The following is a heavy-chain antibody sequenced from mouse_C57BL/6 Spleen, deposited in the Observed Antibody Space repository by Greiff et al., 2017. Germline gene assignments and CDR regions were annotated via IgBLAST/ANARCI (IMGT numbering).Heavy chain of an antibody. CDR1: GYTFTSYW. V-gene: IGHV1-61*01. J-gene: IGHJ2*01. CDR3: ARLGTTVEDY. Sequence: QVQLQQPGAELVRPGSSVKLSCKASGYTFTSYWMDWVKQRPGQGLEWIGNIYPSDSETHYNPKFKDKATLTVDKSSSTAYMQLSSLTSEDSAVYYCARLGTTVEDYWGQGTTLTVSS. CDR2: IYPSDSET. D-gene: IGHD1-1*01.